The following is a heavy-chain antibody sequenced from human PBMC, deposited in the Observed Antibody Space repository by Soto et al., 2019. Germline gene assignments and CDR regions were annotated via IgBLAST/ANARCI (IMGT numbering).Heavy chain of an antibody. J-gene: IGHJ4*02. CDR3: ARTPGY. CDR1: DGSISSGGYY. Sequence: QVQLQESGPGLVKPSQTLSLTCTVSDGSISSGGYYWSWIRQHPAEGLEWIGSIYYSGSTYYNPSLKSRVTISVDTSKNQLSLKLSTGTAAAKDVYYCARTPGYWGQGTLVTVSS. V-gene: IGHV4-31*03. CDR2: IYYSGST.